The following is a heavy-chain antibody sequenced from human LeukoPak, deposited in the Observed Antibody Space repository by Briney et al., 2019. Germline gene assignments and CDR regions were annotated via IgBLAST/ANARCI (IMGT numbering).Heavy chain of an antibody. J-gene: IGHJ4*02. D-gene: IGHD2-15*01. CDR2: IYSGGST. V-gene: IGHV3-66*01. CDR3: ARAPPGYSSGYYFDY. CDR1: GFTVSTNY. Sequence: PGGSLRLSCAASGFTVSTNYMSWVRQAPGKGLEWVSLIYSGGSTYYADSVKGRFTISRDNSKNTLYLQMNSLRAEDTAVYYCARAPPGYSSGYYFDYWGQGILVTVSS.